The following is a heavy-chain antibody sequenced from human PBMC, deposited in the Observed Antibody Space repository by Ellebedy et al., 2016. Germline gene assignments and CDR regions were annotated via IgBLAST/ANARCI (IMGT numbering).Heavy chain of an antibody. J-gene: IGHJ4*02. V-gene: IGHV3-21*01. Sequence: GESLKISCAASGFTFSSYSMNWVRQAPGKGLEWVSSISSSSSYIYYADSVKGRFTISRDNAKNSLYLQMNSLRAEDTAVYYCARDIVAAAGTYGFDYWGQGTLVTVSS. CDR3: ARDIVAAAGTYGFDY. CDR1: GFTFSSYS. CDR2: ISSSSSYI. D-gene: IGHD6-13*01.